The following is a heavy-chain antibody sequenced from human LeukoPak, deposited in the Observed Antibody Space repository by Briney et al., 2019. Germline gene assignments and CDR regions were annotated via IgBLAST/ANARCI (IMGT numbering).Heavy chain of an antibody. Sequence: GGSLRLCCAASGFTFRNYWMSWVRQAPGKGLEWVANIKQDGSEKYYVDSVKGRFTISRDNAKNSLYLQMNSLRAEDTAVYYCARDLSGITTFGGYFDYWGQGTLVTVSS. J-gene: IGHJ4*02. CDR3: ARDLSGITTFGGYFDY. D-gene: IGHD3-3*01. CDR1: GFTFRNYW. V-gene: IGHV3-7*01. CDR2: IKQDGSEK.